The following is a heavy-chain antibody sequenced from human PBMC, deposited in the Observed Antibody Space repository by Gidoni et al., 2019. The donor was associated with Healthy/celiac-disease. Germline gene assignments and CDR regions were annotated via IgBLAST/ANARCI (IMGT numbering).Heavy chain of an antibody. D-gene: IGHD2-21*01. V-gene: IGHV3-30-3*01. CDR2: ISYDGSNK. CDR3: ARLCGGDCYRGFDY. J-gene: IGHJ4*02. Sequence: QVQLVESGGGVVQPGRSLRLSCAASGFTFSSYAMHWVRQAPGKGLEWVAVISYDGSNKYYADSVKGRFTISRDNSKNTLYLQMNSLRAEDTAVYYCARLCGGDCYRGFDYWGQGTLVTVSS. CDR1: GFTFSSYA.